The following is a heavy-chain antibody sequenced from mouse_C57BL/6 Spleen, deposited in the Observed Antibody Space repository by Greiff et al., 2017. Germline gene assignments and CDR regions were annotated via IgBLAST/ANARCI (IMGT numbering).Heavy chain of an antibody. D-gene: IGHD4-1*01. CDR1: GYTFTSYW. J-gene: IGHJ2*01. CDR2: IYPGSGST. Sequence: QVQLQQPGAELVKPGASVKMSCKASGYTFTSYWITWVKQRPGQGLEWIGDIYPGSGSTNYNEKFKGKATLTVDTSSSTAYMQRSSLTSEDSAVYYWARGGGLTGTPGYWGQGTTLTVSS. V-gene: IGHV1-55*01. CDR3: ARGGGLTGTPGY.